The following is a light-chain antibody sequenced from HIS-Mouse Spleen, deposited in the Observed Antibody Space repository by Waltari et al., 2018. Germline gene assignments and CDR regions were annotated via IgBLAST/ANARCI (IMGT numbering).Light chain of an antibody. V-gene: IGKV2-28*01. Sequence: DIVMTQSPLSLLVTPGEPASISCRSSQSLLHSNGYNYLDWYLQKPGQSPKLLIYLSSKQASGVPDRFSGSGSGTDFTLKVSRVEAEDVGVYYCMQALQTPFTFGPGTKVDIK. J-gene: IGKJ3*01. CDR2: LSS. CDR3: MQALQTPFT. CDR1: QSLLHSNGYNY.